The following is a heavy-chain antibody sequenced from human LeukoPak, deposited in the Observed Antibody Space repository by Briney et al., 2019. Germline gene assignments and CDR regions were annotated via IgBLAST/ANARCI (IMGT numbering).Heavy chain of an antibody. Sequence: PSQTLSLTCTVSGGSISSYYWSWIRHPPRNGLEWIGYIYYSGRPNYNPSLKSRVTISVDTSKNQFSLKLSSVTAADTAVYYCATRKLGNDYWGQGTLVTVSS. CDR1: GGSISSYY. V-gene: IGHV4-59*01. CDR3: ATRKLGNDY. CDR2: IYYSGRP. J-gene: IGHJ4*02. D-gene: IGHD7-27*01.